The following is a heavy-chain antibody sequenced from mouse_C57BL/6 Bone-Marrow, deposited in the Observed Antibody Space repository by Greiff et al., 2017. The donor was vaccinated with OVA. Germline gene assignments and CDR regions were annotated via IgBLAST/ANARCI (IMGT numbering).Heavy chain of an antibody. J-gene: IGHJ2*01. Sequence: QVQLQQPGAELVKPGASVKLSCKASGYTFTSYWMHWVKQRPGQGLEWIGNINPSNGGTNYNEKFKSKATLTVDKTSSTAYMQISSLTSEDSAVYYCARSRDYAYFDCWGQGTTLTVSS. CDR1: GYTFTSYW. V-gene: IGHV1-53*01. D-gene: IGHD2-4*01. CDR2: INPSNGGT. CDR3: ARSRDYAYFDC.